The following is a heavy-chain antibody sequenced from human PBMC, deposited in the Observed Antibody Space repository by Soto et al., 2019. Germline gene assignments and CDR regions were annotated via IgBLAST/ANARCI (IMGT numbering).Heavy chain of an antibody. D-gene: IGHD5-12*01. CDR3: ERALSGYDRHFRP. V-gene: IGHV4-61*01. Sequence: SETLALTCTVSGGSVSSGSYYWSWIRQPPGKGLEWIGYIYYSGSTNYNPSLKSRVTISVDTSKNQFSLKLSSVTAADTSVYYCERALSGYDRHFRPWAQGSLASV. J-gene: IGHJ1*01. CDR2: IYYSGST. CDR1: GGSVSSGSYY.